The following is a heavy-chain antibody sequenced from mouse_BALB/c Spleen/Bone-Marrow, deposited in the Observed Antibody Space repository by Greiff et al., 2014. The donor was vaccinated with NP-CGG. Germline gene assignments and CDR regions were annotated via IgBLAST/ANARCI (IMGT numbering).Heavy chain of an antibody. D-gene: IGHD2-4*01. CDR1: GFTFSTYG. J-gene: IGHJ3*01. CDR2: ISDGGIYT. Sequence: VKLEESGGDLVKPGGSLKLSCAASGFTFSTYGMSWVRQTPDKRLEWVAAISDGGIYTYYPDTVKGRFTISRDNAKNTLYLQMSSLKSEDTAMYYCVRPYDYGTWFAYWGQGTLVIVSA. V-gene: IGHV5-6*02. CDR3: VRPYDYGTWFAY.